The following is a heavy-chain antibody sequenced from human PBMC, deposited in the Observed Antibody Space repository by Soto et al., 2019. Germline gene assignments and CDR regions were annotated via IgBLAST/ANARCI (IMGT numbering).Heavy chain of an antibody. Sequence: LRLSCAASGFTFSSYAMSWVRQAPGKGLEWVSAISGSGGSTYYADSVKGRFTISRDNSKNTPYLQMNSLRAEDTAVYYCVTWYSSSWYAPAYDYWGQGTLVTVS. CDR2: ISGSGGST. D-gene: IGHD6-13*01. J-gene: IGHJ4*02. CDR3: VTWYSSSWYAPAYDY. V-gene: IGHV3-23*01. CDR1: GFTFSSYA.